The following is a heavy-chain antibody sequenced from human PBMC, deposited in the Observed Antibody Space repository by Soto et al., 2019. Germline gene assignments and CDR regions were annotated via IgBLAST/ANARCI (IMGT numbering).Heavy chain of an antibody. Sequence: QVQLVESGGGVVQPGRSLRLSCAASGFTFSNYAMHWVRQAPGRGLEWVAVISYDGSNNYYADSVKGRFTISRDNSKNTLYLQMNSLRAEDTAVYSCARDSIPAAGTNWADNRFDPCGQGTLVTVSS. CDR3: ARDSIPAAGTNWADNRFDP. D-gene: IGHD6-13*01. CDR2: ISYDGSNN. CDR1: GFTFSNYA. J-gene: IGHJ5*02. V-gene: IGHV3-30-3*01.